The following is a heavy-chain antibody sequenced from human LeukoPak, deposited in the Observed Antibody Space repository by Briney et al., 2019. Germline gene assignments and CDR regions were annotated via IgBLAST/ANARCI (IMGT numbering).Heavy chain of an antibody. Sequence: GGSLRLSCAASGFTFSSYAMHGVRQAPGKGLEWVAVISYDGSNKYYADSVKGRFTISRDNYKNTLYLQMNSLRAEDTAVYYCARDAPAARIFYYYYYYMDVWGKGTTVTVSS. V-gene: IGHV3-30*01. J-gene: IGHJ6*03. CDR1: GFTFSSYA. D-gene: IGHD2-2*01. CDR2: ISYDGSNK. CDR3: ARDAPAARIFYYYYYYMDV.